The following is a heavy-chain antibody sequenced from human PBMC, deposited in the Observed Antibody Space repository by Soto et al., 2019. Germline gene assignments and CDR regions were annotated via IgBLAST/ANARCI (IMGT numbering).Heavy chain of an antibody. CDR3: AGDDILTGYYMGAFDI. J-gene: IGHJ3*02. D-gene: IGHD3-9*01. CDR1: GGSISSSSYY. Sequence: SETLSLTCTVSGGSISSSSYYWGWIRQPPGKGLEWIGSIYYSGSTYYNPSLKSRVTISVDTSKNQFSLKLSSVTAADTAVYYCAGDDILTGYYMGAFDIWGQGTMVTVSS. CDR2: IYYSGST. V-gene: IGHV4-39*01.